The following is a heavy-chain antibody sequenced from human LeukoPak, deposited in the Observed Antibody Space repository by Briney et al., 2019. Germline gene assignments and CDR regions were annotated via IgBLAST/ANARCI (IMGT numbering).Heavy chain of an antibody. Sequence: SETLSLTCTVSGGSISTYYWNWIRQPPGKGLEWIGYIYHSGSTNYNPSLQSRVTISVDTSKNQFSLNLNSVTAVDTAVYYCARGGAARLHFQNWGQGTLVTVSS. CDR1: GGSISTYY. CDR3: ARGGAARLHFQN. CDR2: IYHSGST. J-gene: IGHJ1*01. V-gene: IGHV4-59*01. D-gene: IGHD6-6*01.